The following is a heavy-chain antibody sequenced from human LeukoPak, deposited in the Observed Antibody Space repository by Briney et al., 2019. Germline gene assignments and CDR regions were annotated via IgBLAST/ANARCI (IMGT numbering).Heavy chain of an antibody. Sequence: GGSLRLSCAASGFTFSSYAMHWVRQAPGKGLEWVAVISYDGTNKYYADSVKGRFTISRDNSKDTLYLQMNSLRAEDTAVYYCKAVAGDYYYYMDVWGKGTTVTVSS. CDR3: KAVAGDYYYYMDV. V-gene: IGHV3-30*04. D-gene: IGHD6-19*01. J-gene: IGHJ6*03. CDR2: ISYDGTNK. CDR1: GFTFSSYA.